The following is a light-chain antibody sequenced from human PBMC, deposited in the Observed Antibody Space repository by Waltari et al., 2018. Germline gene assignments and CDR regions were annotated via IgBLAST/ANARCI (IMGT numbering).Light chain of an antibody. CDR2: DVN. Sequence: QSALTQPASVSGSPGQSITISCTGTSSDVGGYNYVSLYQQHPDKAPKLMIYDVNNRASGVSNRFSGSKSGNTASLTISGLQAEDEADYYCSSYTSSSTLFGGGTKLTVL. CDR3: SSYTSSSTL. CDR1: SSDVGGYNY. J-gene: IGLJ2*01. V-gene: IGLV2-14*03.